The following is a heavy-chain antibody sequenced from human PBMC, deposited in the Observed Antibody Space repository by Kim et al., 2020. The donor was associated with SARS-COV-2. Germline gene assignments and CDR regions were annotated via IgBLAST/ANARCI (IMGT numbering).Heavy chain of an antibody. D-gene: IGHD5-12*01. CDR3: ASDPTSGYDISGQCDY. CDR2: IKQDGSEK. J-gene: IGHJ4*02. CDR1: GFTFSSYW. V-gene: IGHV3-7*01. Sequence: GGSLRLSCAASGFTFSSYWMSWVRQAPGKGLEWVANIKQDGSEKYYVDSVKGRFTISRDNSKNSLYLQMNSLRAEDTAVYYCASDPTSGYDISGQCDYWGQGTLVTVSS.